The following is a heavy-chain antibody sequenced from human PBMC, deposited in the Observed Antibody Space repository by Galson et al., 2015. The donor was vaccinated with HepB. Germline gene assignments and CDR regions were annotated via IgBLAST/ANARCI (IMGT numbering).Heavy chain of an antibody. D-gene: IGHD3-3*01. CDR2: IGSNGVT. Sequence: SLRLSCAVSGFTFSSYAMHWVRQAPGKGLEYVSAIGSNGVTYYADSVKGRLIISRDNSKNTMYLQMSSLRAEDTALYYCVKDRVRLLEPFDYWGQGTLVTVSS. V-gene: IGHV3-64D*06. CDR3: VKDRVRLLEPFDY. J-gene: IGHJ4*02. CDR1: GFTFSSYA.